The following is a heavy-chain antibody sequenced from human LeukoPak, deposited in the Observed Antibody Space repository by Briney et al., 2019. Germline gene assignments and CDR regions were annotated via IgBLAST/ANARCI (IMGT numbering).Heavy chain of an antibody. J-gene: IGHJ4*02. V-gene: IGHV1-2*02. CDR1: GYTXIGCY. D-gene: IGHD6-6*01. CDR3: ARQYSISSGEVFFDY. Sequence: ASVKVSCKASGYTXIGCYMHWVRQAPGQGLEWMGWINPHSGGATYAQKFRGRVTMTRDTPISTAYMELSRLRSDDTAVYYCARQYSISSGEVFFDYWGQGTLVTVSS. CDR2: INPHSGGA.